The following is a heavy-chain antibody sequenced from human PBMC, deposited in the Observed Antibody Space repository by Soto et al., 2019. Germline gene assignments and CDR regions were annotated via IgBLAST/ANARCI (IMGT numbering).Heavy chain of an antibody. J-gene: IGHJ6*02. CDR1: GISFSRKA. CDR2: ISYDGSNK. CDR3: AREYTAWPLAYGLDV. D-gene: IGHD2-2*02. Sequence: PGGSLRLSCAASGISFSRKAMHWVRQAPGKGLEWVSIISYDGSNKYYADSVKGRFTIARDNSKNTLYLQMNSLRAEDTAVYYCAREYTAWPLAYGLDVWGQGTTVTAP. V-gene: IGHV3-30-3*01.